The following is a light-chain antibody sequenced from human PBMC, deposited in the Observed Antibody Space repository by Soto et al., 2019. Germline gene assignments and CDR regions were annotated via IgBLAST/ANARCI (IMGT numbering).Light chain of an antibody. J-gene: IGKJ1*01. CDR2: KAS. Sequence: DVQMTQSPSTLSASVGDTVTVTCRASQSISSWLAWYQQKPGKAPKLLIYKASSLESGVPSRFSGSGSGTEFTLTISSLQPGDFATYYCQQYNSYPWTFGQGTKV. V-gene: IGKV1-5*03. CDR3: QQYNSYPWT. CDR1: QSISSW.